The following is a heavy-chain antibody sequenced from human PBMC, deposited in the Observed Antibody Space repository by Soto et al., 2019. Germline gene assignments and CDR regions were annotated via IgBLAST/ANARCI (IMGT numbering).Heavy chain of an antibody. Sequence: SVKVSCKASGFTFTSAAVQWVRQARGQRLEWIGWIVVGSGNTNYAQKFQERVTITRDMSTSTAYMGLSSLRSEDTAVYYCAADWGTRWFDPWGQGTLVTVSS. CDR3: AADWGTRWFDP. D-gene: IGHD1-1*01. J-gene: IGHJ5*02. CDR2: IVVGSGNT. V-gene: IGHV1-58*01. CDR1: GFTFTSAA.